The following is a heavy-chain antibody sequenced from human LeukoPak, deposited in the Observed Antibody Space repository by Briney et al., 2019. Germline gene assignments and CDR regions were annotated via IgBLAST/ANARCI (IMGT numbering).Heavy chain of an antibody. V-gene: IGHV4-39*07. D-gene: IGHD3-16*01. CDR2: IYYSGST. J-gene: IGHJ4*02. CDR1: GGSISSSSYY. Sequence: SETLSLTCTVSGGSISSSSYYWGWIRQPPGKGLEWIGSIYYSGSTCYNPSLRSRVTISRDTSKNQFSLRLTSVTAADTAVYYCARSLSQTWIMGHYFDYWGQGTLVTVSS. CDR3: ARSLSQTWIMGHYFDY.